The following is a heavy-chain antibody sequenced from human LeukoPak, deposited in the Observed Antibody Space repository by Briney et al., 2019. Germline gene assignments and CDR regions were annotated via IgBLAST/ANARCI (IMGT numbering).Heavy chain of an antibody. CDR3: ARGITMVRGVIMSY. Sequence: ASVKVSCKASGYTFTSYDINWVRQATGQGLEWMGWMNPNSGNTGYAQKFQGRVTITRNTSISTAYMELSSLGSEDTAVYYCARGITMVRGVIMSYWGQGTLVTVSS. CDR1: GYTFTSYD. CDR2: MNPNSGNT. V-gene: IGHV1-8*03. D-gene: IGHD3-10*01. J-gene: IGHJ4*02.